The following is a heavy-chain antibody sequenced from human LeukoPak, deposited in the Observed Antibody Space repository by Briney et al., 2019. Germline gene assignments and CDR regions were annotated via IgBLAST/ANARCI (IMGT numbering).Heavy chain of an antibody. CDR1: GYTFTGYY. Sequence: ASVKVSCKASGYTFTGYYMHWVRQPPGQGLERMGWINPNSGGTNYAQKFQGRVTMTRDTSISTAYMELSRLRSDDTAVYYCARGSTAFSAAGTGDYWGQGTLVTVSS. V-gene: IGHV1-2*02. J-gene: IGHJ4*02. CDR3: ARGSTAFSAAGTGDY. D-gene: IGHD6-13*01. CDR2: INPNSGGT.